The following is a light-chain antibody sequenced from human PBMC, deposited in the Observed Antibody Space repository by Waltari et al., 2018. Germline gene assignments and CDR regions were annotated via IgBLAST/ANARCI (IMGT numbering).Light chain of an antibody. Sequence: QSVLTQPPSVSGAPGQRVTISCTGSGSNIGAGYDVHWYQQRPGEAPKLLSYGVNNRPLGVPDRFSGSQSGTSASLAIRGLQAEDEADYYCQSYDPSLSVVFGGGTKLTVV. V-gene: IGLV1-40*01. CDR3: QSYDPSLSVV. J-gene: IGLJ2*01. CDR2: GVN. CDR1: GSNIGAGYD.